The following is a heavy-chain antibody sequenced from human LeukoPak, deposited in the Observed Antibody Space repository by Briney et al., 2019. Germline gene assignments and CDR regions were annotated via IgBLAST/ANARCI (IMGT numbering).Heavy chain of an antibody. V-gene: IGHV4-34*01. J-gene: IGHJ4*02. D-gene: IGHD1-26*01. CDR3: ARQSLSGSYFLDY. Sequence: PSETPSLTCAVYGGSFSGYYWSWIRQPPGKGLEWIGEINHSGSTNYNPSLKSRVTISVDTSKNQFSLKLSSVTAADTAVYYCARQSLSGSYFLDYWGQGTLVTVSS. CDR1: GGSFSGYY. CDR2: INHSGST.